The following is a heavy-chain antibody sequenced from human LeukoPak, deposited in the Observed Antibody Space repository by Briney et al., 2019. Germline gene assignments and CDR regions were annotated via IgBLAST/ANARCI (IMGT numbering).Heavy chain of an antibody. Sequence: ASVKVSCKXSGYTFTGDYMHWVRQAPGQGLEWMGWINPNSGGTNYAQKFQGRVTMTRDTSISTAYMELSRLRSDDTAVYYCARGYSYGFRGYFDYWGQGTLVTVSS. CDR1: GYTFTGDY. CDR3: ARGYSYGFRGYFDY. V-gene: IGHV1-2*02. D-gene: IGHD5-18*01. CDR2: INPNSGGT. J-gene: IGHJ4*02.